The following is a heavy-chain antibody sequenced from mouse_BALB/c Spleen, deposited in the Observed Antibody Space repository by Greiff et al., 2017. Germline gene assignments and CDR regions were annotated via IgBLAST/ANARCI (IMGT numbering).Heavy chain of an antibody. D-gene: IGHD3-3*01. V-gene: IGHV5-6-5*01. CDR3: ARVGGTWYFDV. CDR2: ISSGGST. CDR1: GFTFSSYA. J-gene: IGHJ1*01. Sequence: EVQLVESGGGLVKPGGSLKLSCAASGFTFSSYAMSWVRQTPEKRLEWVASISSGGSTYYPDSVKGRFTISRDNARNILYLQMSSLRSEDTAMYYCARVGGTWYFDVWGAGTTVTVSS.